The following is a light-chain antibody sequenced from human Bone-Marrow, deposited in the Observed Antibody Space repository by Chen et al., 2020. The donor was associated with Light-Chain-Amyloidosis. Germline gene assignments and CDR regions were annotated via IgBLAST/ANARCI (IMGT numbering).Light chain of an antibody. J-gene: IGLJ2*01. CDR2: RDT. CDR3: QSADSSGTYEVI. V-gene: IGLV3-25*03. CDR1: DLPTKY. Sequence: SYELTQPPSVSVSPGQTARITCSGDDLPTKYAYWYQQKPGQAPVLVIHRDTERPSGISERFSGSRSGTTATVTISGGQAEDEADYHGQSADSSGTYEVICGGGTKLTVL.